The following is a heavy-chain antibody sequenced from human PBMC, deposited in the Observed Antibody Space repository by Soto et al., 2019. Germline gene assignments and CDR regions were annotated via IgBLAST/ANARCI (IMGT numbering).Heavy chain of an antibody. CDR1: GGSFSGFY. CDR2: INPSGST. V-gene: IGHV4-34*02. D-gene: IGHD3-3*01. Sequence: QVQLEQWGAGLLKSSGTLSLRCVLSGGSFSGFYWSWIRQPPGQGLEWIGDINPSGSTNYNPSLESRVTIAIDTSNNQFSLNVSSVTAADTAVYYCARVFGYYYYYMDVWGKGTTVSVFS. J-gene: IGHJ6*03. CDR3: ARVFGYYYYYMDV.